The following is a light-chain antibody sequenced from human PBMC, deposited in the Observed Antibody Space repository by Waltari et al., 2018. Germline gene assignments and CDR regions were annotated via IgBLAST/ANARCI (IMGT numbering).Light chain of an antibody. V-gene: IGKV1-39*01. CDR3: QQSSTTPST. Sequence: DIQMTQSPSSLSASVGDRVTITCRASQSISNFLNWYPQKPGEAPKLLIFSASTLQSGVPSSCSGAGSGTDFSLTIISLQPEDFASYYCQQSSTTPSTFGQGTKLEIK. CDR1: QSISNF. CDR2: SAS. J-gene: IGKJ2*01.